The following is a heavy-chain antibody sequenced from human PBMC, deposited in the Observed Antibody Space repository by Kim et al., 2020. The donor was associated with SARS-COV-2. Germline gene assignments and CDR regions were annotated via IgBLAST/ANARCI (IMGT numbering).Heavy chain of an antibody. CDR2: IKQDGSEK. V-gene: IGHV3-7*03. D-gene: IGHD3-3*01. CDR1: GVSFGGEW. J-gene: IGHJ4*02. CDR3: ARDRITIFGVVIISRSFDY. Sequence: GGSLRLSCAASGVSFGGEWRSWVRQAPGKGLEWVANIKQDGSEKYYVDSVKGRFTISRDNAKNSLYLQMNSLRAEDTAVYYCARDRITIFGVVIISRSFDYWGQGTLVTVSS.